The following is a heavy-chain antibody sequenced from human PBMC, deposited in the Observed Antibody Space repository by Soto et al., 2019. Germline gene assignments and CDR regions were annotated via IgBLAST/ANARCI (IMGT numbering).Heavy chain of an antibody. CDR2: ISYDGSNK. D-gene: IGHD6-13*01. J-gene: IGHJ4*02. Sequence: QVQLVESGGGVVQPGRSLRLSCAASGFTFSNYGMHWVRQAPGKGLEWVAVISYDGSNKYYADSVKGRFTISRDNSENTLFLQMNSLRAADTALYYCAKDSTRSWYAAFDYRGQGTLVTVSS. CDR3: AKDSTRSWYAAFDY. V-gene: IGHV3-30*18. CDR1: GFTFSNYG.